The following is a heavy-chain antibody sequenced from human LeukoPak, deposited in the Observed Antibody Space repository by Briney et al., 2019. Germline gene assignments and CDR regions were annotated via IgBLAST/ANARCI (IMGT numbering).Heavy chain of an antibody. D-gene: IGHD2-15*01. CDR3: STVVVVAASFGAFDI. V-gene: IGHV3-30*02. Sequence: GGSLRLSCAASGFTFSSYGMHWVRQAPGKGLEWVAFIRYDGSNKYYADSVKGRFTISRDNARNSLYLQMISLRAEDTAVYFCSTVVVVAASFGAFDIWGQGTMVTVSS. J-gene: IGHJ3*02. CDR1: GFTFSSYG. CDR2: IRYDGSNK.